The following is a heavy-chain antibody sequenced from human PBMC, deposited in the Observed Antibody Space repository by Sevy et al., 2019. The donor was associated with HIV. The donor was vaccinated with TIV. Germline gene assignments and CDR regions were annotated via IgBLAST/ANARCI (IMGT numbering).Heavy chain of an antibody. V-gene: IGHV3-7*01. Sequence: GGSLRLSCAVSGFTFSNYWMSWVRQAPGKGLEWVANINEDRSEKYYVGSVKGRFTISRDNARNSLYLEMNNLRTEDTAVYYCASLANSGWSGAFDIWGQGTMVTVSS. CDR1: GFTFSNYW. CDR2: INEDRSEK. CDR3: ASLANSGWSGAFDI. D-gene: IGHD6-19*01. J-gene: IGHJ3*02.